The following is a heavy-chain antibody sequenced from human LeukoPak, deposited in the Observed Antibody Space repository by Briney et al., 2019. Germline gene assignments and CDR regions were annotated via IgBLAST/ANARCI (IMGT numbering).Heavy chain of an antibody. V-gene: IGHV3-74*01. CDR3: ARGNDYWSGYIDY. Sequence: GGSLRLSCAASGFAFSSHWMHWVRQAPGKGLVWASHVKNDGSSTNYADSVRGRFTISRDNAKNTLYLQMSSLRAEDTAVYYCARGNDYWSGYIDYWGQGALVTVSS. D-gene: IGHD3-3*01. CDR1: GFAFSSHW. CDR2: VKNDGSST. J-gene: IGHJ4*02.